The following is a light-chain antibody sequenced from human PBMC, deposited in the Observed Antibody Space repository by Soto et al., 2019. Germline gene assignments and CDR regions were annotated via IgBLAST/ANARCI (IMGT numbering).Light chain of an antibody. Sequence: EIVLTQSPGTLSLSPGERATLSCRASQSVSSDFLAWYQQKPGQAPRLLLYAASTRATGIPDRFGGSGSGTAFTLTITRLEPEDFEVYYCQQYGSSPFTLAGGTKVDIK. CDR3: QQYGSSPFT. CDR2: AAS. V-gene: IGKV3-20*01. J-gene: IGKJ4*01. CDR1: QSVSSDF.